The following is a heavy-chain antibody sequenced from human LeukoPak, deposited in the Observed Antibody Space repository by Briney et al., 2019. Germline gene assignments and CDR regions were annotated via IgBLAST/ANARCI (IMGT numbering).Heavy chain of an antibody. D-gene: IGHD6-13*01. CDR2: ISSSTTYI. CDR1: GFTFSTYT. Sequence: GGSLRLSCAASGFTFSTYTMNWVRQAPGKGLEWVSSISSSTTYIHYADSVKGRFTISRDNAKNSLYLQMNSLRAEDTALYYCAKVMGGSRAINDAFDIWGQGTMVTVSS. J-gene: IGHJ3*02. V-gene: IGHV3-21*04. CDR3: AKVMGGSRAINDAFDI.